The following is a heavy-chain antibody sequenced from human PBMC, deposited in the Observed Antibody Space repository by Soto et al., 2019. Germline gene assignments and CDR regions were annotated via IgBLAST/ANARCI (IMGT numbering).Heavy chain of an antibody. Sequence: EVQLAESGGGLVQPGGSLRLSCAASGFTFSLYWMGWVRQAPGKGLEWVANIQHDGTKTFYVDSVKGRFTISRDNTDNSLSLQMDSLRVEDTAIYYCARVAHNAMTWASISDYFRHWGQGTLVTVSS. CDR1: GFTFSLYW. V-gene: IGHV3-7*03. CDR3: ARVAHNAMTWASISDYFRH. CDR2: IQHDGTKT. D-gene: IGHD2-15*01. J-gene: IGHJ1*01.